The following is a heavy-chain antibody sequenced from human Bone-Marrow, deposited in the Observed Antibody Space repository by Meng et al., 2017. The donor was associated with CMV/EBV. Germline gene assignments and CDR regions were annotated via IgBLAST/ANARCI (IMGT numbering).Heavy chain of an antibody. Sequence: GGFLRLSCAASGFTFSSYAMHWVRQAPGKGLEWVAFIRYDGSNKYYADAVKGRFTISRDNSKNTLYLQMNSLRAEDTAVYYCAKDRVEYYYGSGSYYSLNWGQGTRVTVSS. CDR3: AKDRVEYYYGSGSYYSLN. V-gene: IGHV3-30*02. J-gene: IGHJ4*02. D-gene: IGHD3-10*01. CDR1: GFTFSSYA. CDR2: IRYDGSNK.